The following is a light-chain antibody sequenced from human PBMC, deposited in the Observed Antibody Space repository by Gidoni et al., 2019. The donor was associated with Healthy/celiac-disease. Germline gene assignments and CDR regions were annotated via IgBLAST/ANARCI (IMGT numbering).Light chain of an antibody. J-gene: IGKJ3*01. Sequence: IVMTQSQLSLPVSPGEPASISCRSSQSLLHSNGYNYLDWYLQKPGQSPQLLIYLGSNRASGVPDRFSGSGSGTDFTLKISRVEAEDVGVYYCMQALQTPFTFGPGTKVDIK. CDR1: QSLLHSNGYNY. CDR2: LGS. CDR3: MQALQTPFT. V-gene: IGKV2-28*01.